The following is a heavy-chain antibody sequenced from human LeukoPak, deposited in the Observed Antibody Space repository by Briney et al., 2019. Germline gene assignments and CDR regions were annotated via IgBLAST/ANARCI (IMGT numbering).Heavy chain of an antibody. CDR3: ARYGGSYYFDN. J-gene: IGHJ4*02. CDR2: ISESGTGT. V-gene: IGHV3-23*01. D-gene: IGHD1-26*01. CDR1: GFTFTSYA. Sequence: PGGSLRLSCAASGFTFTSYAMSWVRQAPGKGLEWLSAISESGTGTWYADSVKGRFTISRDNAKNSLYLQMNSLRAEDTAVYYCARYGGSYYFDNWGQGTLVTVSS.